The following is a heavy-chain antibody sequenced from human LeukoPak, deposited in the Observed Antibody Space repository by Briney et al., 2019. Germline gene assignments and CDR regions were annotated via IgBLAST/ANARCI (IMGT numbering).Heavy chain of an antibody. V-gene: IGHV4-39*01. CDR1: GGSISSSSYY. CDR2: IYYSGST. Sequence: SETPSLTCTVSGGSISSSSYYWGWIRQPPGKGLEWIGSIYYSGSTYYNPSLKSRVTISVDTSKNQFSLKLSSVTAADTAVYYCASKEGDYWGQGTLVTVSS. J-gene: IGHJ4*02. CDR3: ASKEGDY.